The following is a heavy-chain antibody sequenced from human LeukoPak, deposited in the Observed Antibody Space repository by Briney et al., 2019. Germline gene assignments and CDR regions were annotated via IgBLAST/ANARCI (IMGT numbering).Heavy chain of an antibody. D-gene: IGHD6-19*01. Sequence: SETLSLTCTVAGGSISSYYWSWIRQPPGKGLEWIGYIYYSGSTNYNPSLKSRVTISVDTSKNQFSLQLSSVTAADTAVYYCARERYSSGWYGDYFDYWGQGTLVTVSS. CDR2: IYYSGST. CDR1: GGSISSYY. CDR3: ARERYSSGWYGDYFDY. J-gene: IGHJ4*02. V-gene: IGHV4-59*01.